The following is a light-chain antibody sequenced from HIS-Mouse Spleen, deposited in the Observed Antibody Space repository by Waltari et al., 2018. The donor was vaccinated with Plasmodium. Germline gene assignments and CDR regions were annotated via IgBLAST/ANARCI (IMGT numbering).Light chain of an antibody. CDR1: QSISSY. J-gene: IGKJ1*01. V-gene: IGKV1-39*01. CDR2: AAS. Sequence: DIQMTQSLSSLSASVGDRVTITCRASQSISSYLNWYQQKPGKAPNLLIYAASSLQSGVPSRFSGSGSGTDFTLTISSLQPEDVATYYCQQSYSTWTFGQGTKVEIK. CDR3: QQSYSTWT.